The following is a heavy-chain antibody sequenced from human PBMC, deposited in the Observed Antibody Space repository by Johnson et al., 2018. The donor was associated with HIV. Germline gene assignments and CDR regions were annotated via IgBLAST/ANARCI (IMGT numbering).Heavy chain of an antibody. D-gene: IGHD1-1*01. CDR1: GFTFADYG. Sequence: MLLVESGGGVVRPGGSLRLSCAASGFTFADYGMSWVRQAPGKGLEWVSGINWTGGSTGYADSVKGRLTISIDNAKNSLYLQMNSLRAEDTAVYFCTRGARTHQLRLGAFDVWGQGTMVTVSS. V-gene: IGHV3-20*04. CDR2: INWTGGST. CDR3: TRGARTHQLRLGAFDV. J-gene: IGHJ3*01.